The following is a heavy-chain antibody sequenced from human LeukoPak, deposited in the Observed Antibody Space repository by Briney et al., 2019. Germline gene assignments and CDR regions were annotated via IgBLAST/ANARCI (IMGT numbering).Heavy chain of an antibody. Sequence: GSLRLSCAGSGFTLSDHYMDWVRQAPGKGPEGVGRIRNKGKSYSTEDAASGRGRFTVSRDDSDNSLFLQMNSLKPEDTAVYYCASCGYDYRFFENWGQGTLVTVSS. CDR1: GFTLSDHY. J-gene: IGHJ4*02. D-gene: IGHD5-12*01. CDR3: ASCGYDYRFFEN. CDR2: IRNKGKSYST. V-gene: IGHV3-72*01.